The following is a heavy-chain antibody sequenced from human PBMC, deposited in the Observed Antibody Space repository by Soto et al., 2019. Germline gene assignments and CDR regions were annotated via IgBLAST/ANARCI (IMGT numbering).Heavy chain of an antibody. CDR3: ARVPDGRLNWFDP. V-gene: IGHV4-30-2*01. Sequence: LSLTCGVSGGSISSNLYSWSWIRQPRGNGLEWIGDIHHSESTHYNPSLESRVTISVDRSRNQFSLRLTSVTAADTAVYYCARVPDGRLNWFDPWGPGILVTVSS. CDR2: IHHSEST. CDR1: GGSISSNLYS. D-gene: IGHD1-26*01. J-gene: IGHJ5*02.